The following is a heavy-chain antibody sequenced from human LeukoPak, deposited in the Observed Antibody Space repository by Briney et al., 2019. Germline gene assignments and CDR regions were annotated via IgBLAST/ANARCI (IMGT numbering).Heavy chain of an antibody. CDR1: GFTFNSYA. D-gene: IGHD3-22*01. V-gene: IGHV3-23*01. Sequence: GGSLRLSCAGSGFTFNSYAMTWVRQAPGKGLEWVSGISGYGHRTYYVDSVKGRFTISRDNSKNTVYLQMNSLRVEDTAVYYCAKGPWYYDSSGYYDEGMDVWGKGTTVTVSS. CDR2: ISGYGHRT. CDR3: AKGPWYYDSSGYYDEGMDV. J-gene: IGHJ6*03.